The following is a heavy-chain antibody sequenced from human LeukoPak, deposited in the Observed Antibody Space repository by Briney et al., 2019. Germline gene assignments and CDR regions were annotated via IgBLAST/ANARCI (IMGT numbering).Heavy chain of an antibody. CDR3: ARAYDSSGYYYGNHAFDI. Sequence: GGSLRLSCAASGFTFSSYSINWVRQAPGKGLEWVSSISSSSSYIYYADSVKGRFTISRDNAKNSLYLQMNSLRAEDTAVYYCARAYDSSGYYYGNHAFDIWGQGTMVTVSS. CDR2: ISSSSSYI. D-gene: IGHD3-22*01. V-gene: IGHV3-21*01. J-gene: IGHJ3*02. CDR1: GFTFSSYS.